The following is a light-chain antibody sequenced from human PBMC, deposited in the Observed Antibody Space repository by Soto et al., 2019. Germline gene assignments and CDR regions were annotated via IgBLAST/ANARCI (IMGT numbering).Light chain of an antibody. CDR3: QKYKSASQT. Sequence: DIQMTQSPSSLSASVGDRVTITCRASQGISNYLAWYQQKPGKVPKLLIYAASTLQSGVPSRFSGSGSGTYFTLTISTLQPEDVATYCCQKYKSASQTFGQGTRVAIK. V-gene: IGKV1-27*01. CDR1: QGISNY. J-gene: IGKJ1*01. CDR2: AAS.